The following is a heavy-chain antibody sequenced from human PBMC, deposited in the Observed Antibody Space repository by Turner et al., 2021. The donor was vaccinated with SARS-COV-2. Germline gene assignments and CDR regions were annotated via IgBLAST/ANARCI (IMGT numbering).Heavy chain of an antibody. CDR2: IYSSGSS. J-gene: IGHJ2*01. V-gene: IGHV4-4*07. D-gene: IGHD1-26*01. CDR1: GGPTRSY. Sequence: QVQLQESGPGLVNPSETLSLPCTVPGGPTRSYWSWIRQPAGRGPEWIGRIYSSGSSDYNPSLKSRVTMSVDTSKNQCSLKLTSVTAADTAVYYCARQFIRGGSYYWYFDLWGRGTLVTVSS. CDR3: ARQFIRGGSYYWYFDL.